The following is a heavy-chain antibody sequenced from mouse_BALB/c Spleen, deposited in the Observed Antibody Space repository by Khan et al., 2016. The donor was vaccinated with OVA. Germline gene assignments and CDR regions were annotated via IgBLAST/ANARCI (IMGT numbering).Heavy chain of an antibody. V-gene: IGHV1-5*01. J-gene: IGHJ3*01. Sequence: VQLQQSGTVLARPGASVKMSCKASGYSFTSYLILWVKQRPGQGLEWIGDIYPGNSDTTYNQKFKDKATLTAGTSANTAYMELSSLTNEDSAVYYGARGGYSSFAYWGQGTLVTVSA. CDR2: IYPGNSDT. CDR1: GYSFTSYL. D-gene: IGHD1-3*01. CDR3: ARGGYSSFAY.